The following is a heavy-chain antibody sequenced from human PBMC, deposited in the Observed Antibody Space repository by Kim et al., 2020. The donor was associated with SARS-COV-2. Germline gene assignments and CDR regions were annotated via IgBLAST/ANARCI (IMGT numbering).Heavy chain of an antibody. J-gene: IGHJ4*02. CDR3: VKDENCAGDCYPDYYFDF. V-gene: IGHV3-7*01. CDR2: INKDGSER. D-gene: IGHD2-21*02. CDR1: GFTFNRYW. Sequence: GGSLRLSCVVSGFTFNRYWMSWVRKAPGKGLVWVASINKDGSERQYVDSVKGRFTISRDNTKTSLYLQMNSLRVEDTALYNCVKDENCAGDCYPDYYFDFWGQGIVVPVSS.